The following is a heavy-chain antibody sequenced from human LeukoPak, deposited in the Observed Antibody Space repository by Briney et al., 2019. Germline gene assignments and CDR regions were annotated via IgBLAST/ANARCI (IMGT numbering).Heavy chain of an antibody. CDR1: GGSISSYY. D-gene: IGHD1-20*01. CDR3: ARVCNWNPGTFDY. CDR2: IYYSGST. J-gene: IGHJ4*02. Sequence: KSSETLSLTCTVSGGSISSYYWSWIRQPPGKGLEWIGYIYYSGSTNYNPSLKSRVTISVDTSKNQFSLKLSSVTAADTAVYYCARVCNWNPGTFDYWGQGTLVTVSS. V-gene: IGHV4-59*12.